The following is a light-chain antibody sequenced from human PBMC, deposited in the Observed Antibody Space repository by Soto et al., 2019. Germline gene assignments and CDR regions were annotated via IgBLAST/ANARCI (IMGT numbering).Light chain of an antibody. Sequence: QSVLTQPASVSGSPGQSITISCTGTSSDIGYYNYVSWHQQHPGKAPKLMIYEVSNRPSGVSNRFSGSRSGDTASLTISGLQAEDEADYFCSSYTSSTTGVVFGGGTKLTVL. CDR3: SSYTSSTTGVV. J-gene: IGLJ2*01. CDR2: EVS. V-gene: IGLV2-14*01. CDR1: SSDIGYYNY.